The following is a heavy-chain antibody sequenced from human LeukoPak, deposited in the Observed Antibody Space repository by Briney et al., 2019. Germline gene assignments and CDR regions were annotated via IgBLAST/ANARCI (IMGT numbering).Heavy chain of an antibody. J-gene: IGHJ4*02. CDR2: ISGSGGST. CDR1: GFTFSNYA. D-gene: IGHD4-17*01. CDR3: AKFGDYWGDY. Sequence: GGSLRLSYVASGFTFSNYAMSWVRQAPGKGLEWVSTISGSGGSTYYADSVKGRFTISRDNSKNTLYLQMNSLRAEDTAIYYCAKFGDYWGDYWGQGTLVTVSS. V-gene: IGHV3-23*01.